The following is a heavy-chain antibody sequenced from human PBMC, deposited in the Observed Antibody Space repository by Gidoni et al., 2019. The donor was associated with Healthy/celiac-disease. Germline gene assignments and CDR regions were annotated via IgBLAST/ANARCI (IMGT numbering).Heavy chain of an antibody. D-gene: IGHD1-1*01. V-gene: IGHV3-23*01. Sequence: DSVKGRFTISRDNSKNTLYLQMNSLRAEDTAVYYCAKDPRVRRWFDPWGQGTLVTVSS. CDR3: AKDPRVRRWFDP. J-gene: IGHJ5*02.